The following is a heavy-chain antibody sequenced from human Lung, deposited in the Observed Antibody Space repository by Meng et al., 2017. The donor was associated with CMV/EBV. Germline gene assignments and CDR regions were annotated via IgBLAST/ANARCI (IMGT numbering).Heavy chain of an antibody. V-gene: IGHV3-73*01. CDR1: GFTFSGSA. CDR2: ISSKANSYAT. CDR3: TSRPDYNDYDYCGMEV. J-gene: IGHJ6*02. Sequence: GGSLGLXCAASGFTFSGSAMHWVRQASGKGLEWVGRISSKANSYATAYAASVKGRFTISRDDSKNTAYLQMNSLKTEDAAVYYCTSRPDYNDYDYCGMEVWXQGTTVTVSS. D-gene: IGHD4-11*01.